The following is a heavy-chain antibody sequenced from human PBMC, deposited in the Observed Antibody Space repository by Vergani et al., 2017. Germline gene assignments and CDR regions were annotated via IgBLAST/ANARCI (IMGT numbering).Heavy chain of an antibody. J-gene: IGHJ1*01. D-gene: IGHD1-1*01. CDR3: ATKSCGTPGCQIGYFRE. V-gene: IGHV3-30*03. CDR1: GFTSSYYG. CDR2: ISYDGTQK. Sequence: QVHLVESGGGVVQPGRSLRLSCVVSGFTSSYYGMHWVRQAPGKGLEWVAVISYDGTQKYYADSVKGRFTISRDNSKSTLYLQMNSLSTEYTAVYYCATKSCGTPGCQIGYFREWGQGTLVTVSS.